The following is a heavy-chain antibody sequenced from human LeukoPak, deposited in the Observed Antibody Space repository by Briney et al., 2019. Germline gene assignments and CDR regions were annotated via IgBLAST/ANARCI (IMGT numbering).Heavy chain of an antibody. Sequence: SETLSLTCNVSGTSMNNYWWSWIRQPPGTGLEWIGNIYYTGNTNYNPSLKSRVSISVDTSESQFSLTLRSVSAADTAVYYCARRPYYYDTSNPAYYYYMDVWGKGTTVTVSS. CDR1: GTSMNNYW. V-gene: IGHV4-59*08. D-gene: IGHD3-22*01. CDR3: ARRPYYYDTSNPAYYYYMDV. J-gene: IGHJ6*03. CDR2: IYYTGNT.